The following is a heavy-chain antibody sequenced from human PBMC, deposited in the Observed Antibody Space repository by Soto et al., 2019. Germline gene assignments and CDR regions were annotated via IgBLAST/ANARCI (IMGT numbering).Heavy chain of an antibody. CDR3: AKKGLGSLATYCSTGDCHYAFDI. J-gene: IGHJ3*02. CDR2: ISGGGDGT. Sequence: EVQLLESGGGLVQPGGSLRLSCAASGFTFGNYAMIWVRQAPGKGLEWVSTISGGGDGTFYADSVRGRFTIPRENSRNTVYLQMNSLRAEDTAVYYCAKKGLGSLATYCSTGDCHYAFDIWGQGTMVTVSS. CDR1: GFTFGNYA. V-gene: IGHV3-23*01. D-gene: IGHD2-15*01.